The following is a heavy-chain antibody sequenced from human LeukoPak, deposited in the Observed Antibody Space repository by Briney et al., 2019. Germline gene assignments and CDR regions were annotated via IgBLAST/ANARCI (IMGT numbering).Heavy chain of an antibody. CDR3: ARRTIFGVVNS. CDR2: IYYSGST. J-gene: IGHJ5*02. V-gene: IGHV4-31*03. D-gene: IGHD3-3*01. Sequence: PSETLSLTCTVSGGSISSGGYYWSWIRQHPGKGLEWIGYIYYSGSTYYNPSLKSRVTISVDTSKNQLSLKLSSVTAADTAVYYCARRTIFGVVNSWGQGTLVTVSS. CDR1: GGSISSGGYY.